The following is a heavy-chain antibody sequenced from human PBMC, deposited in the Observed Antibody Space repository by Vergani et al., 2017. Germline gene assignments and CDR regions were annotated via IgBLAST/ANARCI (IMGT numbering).Heavy chain of an antibody. Sequence: QVQLVESGGGVVQPGRSLRLSCAASGFTFSSYGMHWVRQAPGKGLEWVAVIWCDGSNKYYADSVKGRFTISRDNSKNTLYLQMNSLRAEDTAVYYCARGAICSGGSCYSRYAFDIWGQGTMVTVSS. CDR1: GFTFSSYG. V-gene: IGHV3-33*01. CDR3: ARGAICSGGSCYSRYAFDI. D-gene: IGHD2-15*01. J-gene: IGHJ3*02. CDR2: IWCDGSNK.